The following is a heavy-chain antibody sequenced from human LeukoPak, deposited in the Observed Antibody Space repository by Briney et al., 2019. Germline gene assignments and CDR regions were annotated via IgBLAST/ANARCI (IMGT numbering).Heavy chain of an antibody. CDR2: FDPEDGET. Sequence: ASVKVSCKVSGCTLTELSMHWVRQAPGKGLEWMGGFDPEDGETIYAQKFQGRVTMTEDTSTDTAYMELSSLRSEDTAVYYCATAPFGSVEAYYFDYWGQGALVTVSS. J-gene: IGHJ4*02. V-gene: IGHV1-24*01. CDR3: ATAPFGSVEAYYFDY. CDR1: GCTLTELS. D-gene: IGHD3-10*01.